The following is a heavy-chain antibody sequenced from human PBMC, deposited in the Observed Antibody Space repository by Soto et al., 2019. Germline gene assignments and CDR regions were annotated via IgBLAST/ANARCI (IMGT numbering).Heavy chain of an antibody. D-gene: IGHD3-22*01. J-gene: IGHJ6*02. CDR2: TSAYNGNT. Sequence: ASVKVSCKASGFTVTNFDISWVRRAPGQGLEWMGWTSAYNGNTNYAQKLQGRVTMTTDTSTSTAYMELRSLRSDDTAVYYCARDPIISSGYYYVDYYYGMDVWGQGTTVTVSS. CDR1: GFTVTNFD. V-gene: IGHV1-18*01. CDR3: ARDPIISSGYYYVDYYYGMDV.